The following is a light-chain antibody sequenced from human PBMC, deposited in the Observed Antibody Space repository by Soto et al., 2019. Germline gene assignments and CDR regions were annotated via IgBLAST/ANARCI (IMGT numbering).Light chain of an antibody. Sequence: QSALTQPASVSGSPGQSITISCTGTSSDVGGYNYVSWYQQHPVKAPKLMIYEVSNRPSGVSNRFSGSKSGNTASLSISGLQAEDEADYYCTSYISSSTPYGFVVGIKLTVL. CDR3: TSYISSSTPYG. CDR2: EVS. J-gene: IGLJ1*01. CDR1: SSDVGGYNY. V-gene: IGLV2-14*01.